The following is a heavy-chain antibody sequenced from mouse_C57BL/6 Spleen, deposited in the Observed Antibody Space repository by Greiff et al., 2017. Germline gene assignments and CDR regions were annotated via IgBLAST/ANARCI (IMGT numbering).Heavy chain of an antibody. CDR3: TRENSNYYAMDY. Sequence: EVKLVESGEGLVKPGGSLKLSCAASGFTFSSYAMSWVRQTPEKRLEWVAYISSGGDYIYYADTVKGRFTISRDNARHTLYLQMSSLKSEDTAMYYCTRENSNYYAMDYWGQGTSVTVSS. CDR2: ISSGGDYI. CDR1: GFTFSSYA. J-gene: IGHJ4*01. V-gene: IGHV5-9-1*02. D-gene: IGHD2-5*01.